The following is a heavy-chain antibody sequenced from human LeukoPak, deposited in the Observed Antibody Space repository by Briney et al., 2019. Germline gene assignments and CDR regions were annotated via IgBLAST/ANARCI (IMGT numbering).Heavy chain of an antibody. D-gene: IGHD1-14*01. CDR1: GSSFTSYW. J-gene: IGHJ4*02. CDR3: ARPGTVRYPDSFDY. CDR2: IYHGDYDT. V-gene: IGHV5-51*01. Sequence: RGASLKTSCQGSGSSFTSYWIGWVRPLPGKGLEWMGIIYHGDYDTRYSPSFQGQVTISDDKPITTSYLKCSSLKASHTAIYYCARPGTVRYPDSFDYWGQGTLVTVSS.